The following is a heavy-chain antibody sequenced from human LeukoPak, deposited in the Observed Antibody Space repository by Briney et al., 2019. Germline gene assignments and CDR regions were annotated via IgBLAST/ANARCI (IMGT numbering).Heavy chain of an antibody. J-gene: IGHJ5*02. CDR3: ARDSADYGGDQNWFDP. CDR1: GYTFTGYY. Sequence: ASVKVSCKASGYTFTGYYMHWARQAPGQGLEWMGWINPNSGGTNYAQKFQGRVTMTRDTSISTAYMELSRLRSDDTAVYYCARDSADYGGDQNWFDPWGQGTLVTVSS. D-gene: IGHD4-23*01. CDR2: INPNSGGT. V-gene: IGHV1-2*02.